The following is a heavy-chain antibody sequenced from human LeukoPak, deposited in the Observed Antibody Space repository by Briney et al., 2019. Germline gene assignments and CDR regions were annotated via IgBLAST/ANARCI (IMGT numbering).Heavy chain of an antibody. V-gene: IGHV3-48*03. Sequence: PGGSLRLSCAASGFTFSSYEMNWVRQAPGKGLEWVSYISSSGSTIYYADSVKGRFTISRDNAKNSLYLQMNSLRAEDTAVYYCARDWGVKTSGHYYYYMDVWGKGTTVTVSS. CDR3: ARDWGVKTSGHYYYYMDV. D-gene: IGHD3-10*01. CDR2: ISSSGSTI. J-gene: IGHJ6*03. CDR1: GFTFSSYE.